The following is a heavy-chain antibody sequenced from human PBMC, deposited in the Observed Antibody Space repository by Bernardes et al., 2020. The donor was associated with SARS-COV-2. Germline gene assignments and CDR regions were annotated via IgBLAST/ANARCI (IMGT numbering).Heavy chain of an antibody. CDR2: IKQDGGEK. J-gene: IGHJ6*02. D-gene: IGHD6-25*01. V-gene: IGHV3-7*03. Sequence: GGSLRLSCAASGFTFSAYWMTWVRQAPGKGLEWVANIKQDGGEKYYVDFVKGRFTISRDNAKNSLYLQMNSLRAEDMAVYYCARSLRRLPYYYYGLDVWGQGTTVTVSS. CDR3: ARSLRRLPYYYYGLDV. CDR1: GFTFSAYW.